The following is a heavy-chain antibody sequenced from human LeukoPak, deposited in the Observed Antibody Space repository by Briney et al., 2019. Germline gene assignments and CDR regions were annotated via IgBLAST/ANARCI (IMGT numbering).Heavy chain of an antibody. Sequence: GGSLRLSCAASGFTFSAYSMNWVRQAPGKGLEWVSYISSSSSTIYYTDSVKGRFTISRDDAKNSLYLHMNSLRDEDTALYYCARDPPSGGLDYWGQGALVTVSS. D-gene: IGHD6-19*01. J-gene: IGHJ4*02. CDR2: ISSSSSTI. CDR3: ARDPPSGGLDY. V-gene: IGHV3-48*02. CDR1: GFTFSAYS.